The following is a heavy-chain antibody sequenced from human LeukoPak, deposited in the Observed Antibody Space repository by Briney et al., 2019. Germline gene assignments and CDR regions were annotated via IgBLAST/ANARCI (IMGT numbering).Heavy chain of an antibody. CDR1: GGSFSGYY. CDR2: INHSGST. J-gene: IGHJ6*03. Sequence: SETLSLTCAVYGGSFSGYYWSWIRQPPGKGLEWIGEINHSGSTNYNPSLKSRVTISVDTSKNQFSLKLSSVTAADTAVYYCARGFQYYDFWSGYRYYYYYMDVWGKGTTVTVSS. CDR3: ARGFQYYDFWSGYRYYYYYMDV. V-gene: IGHV4-34*01. D-gene: IGHD3-3*01.